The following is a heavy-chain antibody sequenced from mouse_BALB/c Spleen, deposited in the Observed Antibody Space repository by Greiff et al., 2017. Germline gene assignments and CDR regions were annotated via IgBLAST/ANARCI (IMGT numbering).Heavy chain of an antibody. J-gene: IGHJ3*01. CDR3: ARSPSYDYGGFAY. CDR2: ISSGGGNT. V-gene: IGHV5-9*03. Sequence: DVMLVESGGGLVKPGGSLKLSCAASGFTFSSYTMSWVRQTPGKRLEWVATISSGGGNTYYPDSVKGRFTISRDNAKNNLYLQMSSLRSEDTALYCCARSPSYDYGGFAYWGQGTLVTVSA. CDR1: GFTFSSYT. D-gene: IGHD2-4*01.